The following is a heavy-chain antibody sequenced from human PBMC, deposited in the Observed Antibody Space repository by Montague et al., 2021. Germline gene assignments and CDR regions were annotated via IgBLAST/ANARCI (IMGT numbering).Heavy chain of an antibody. CDR3: ARVFSSWYVGWFDP. Sequence: SETLSLTCTVSGASITSNIYYWGWIRQSPGKGLEWIGSIYYSGNSSYQPSLKSRITMGVDTSKNQFSLKLSSVTAADTAIYYCARVFSSWYVGWFDPWGQGTLVTVSS. CDR2: IYYSGNS. D-gene: IGHD6-13*01. CDR1: GASITSNIYY. V-gene: IGHV4-39*07. J-gene: IGHJ5*02.